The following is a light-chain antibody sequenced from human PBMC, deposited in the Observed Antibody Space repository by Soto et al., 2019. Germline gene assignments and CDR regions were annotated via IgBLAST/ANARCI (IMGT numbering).Light chain of an antibody. V-gene: IGKV4-1*01. Sequence: DTVLPQSPDSVAVSLRESATINCKNRPSVFYSSNNENYLAWYQQKKGQPPNMVIYWASTRESGVPDRFSGSGYGTDVNLTISSLQAEDVAVYYCQQYYSTPHTFGGGTKVDIK. J-gene: IGKJ4*01. CDR2: WAS. CDR1: PSVFYSSNNENY. CDR3: QQYYSTPHT.